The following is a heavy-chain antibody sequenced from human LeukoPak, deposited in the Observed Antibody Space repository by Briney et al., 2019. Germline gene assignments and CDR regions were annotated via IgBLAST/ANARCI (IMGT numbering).Heavy chain of an antibody. D-gene: IGHD3-22*01. CDR1: GGTFSSYA. Sequence: ASVKVSWKASGGTFSSYAISWVRQAPGQGLEWMGGIIPLFGTANYAQRFQGRLTITADESTRTAYLELSSLRSEDTAIYYCAREWDFDSSGFYYYYWGQGTLVTVSS. J-gene: IGHJ4*02. V-gene: IGHV1-69*13. CDR2: IIPLFGTA. CDR3: AREWDFDSSGFYYYY.